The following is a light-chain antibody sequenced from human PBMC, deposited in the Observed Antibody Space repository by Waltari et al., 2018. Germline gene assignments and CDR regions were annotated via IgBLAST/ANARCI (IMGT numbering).Light chain of an antibody. CDR3: CSYAGSGTTWV. Sequence: QSALTQPASVSGSPGPSITISCTGASLDVGRYNLVSRYQQHPDKAPKLMIYEDNKRPSGVSTRFSGSKSGNTASLTISGLQAEDEADYYCCSYAGSGTTWVFGGGTKLTVL. CDR1: SLDVGRYNL. J-gene: IGLJ3*02. CDR2: EDN. V-gene: IGLV2-23*01.